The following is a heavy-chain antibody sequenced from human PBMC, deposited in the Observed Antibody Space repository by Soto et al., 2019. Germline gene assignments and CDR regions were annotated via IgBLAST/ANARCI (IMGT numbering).Heavy chain of an antibody. CDR3: ACGTSGQDDY. J-gene: IGHJ4*02. Sequence: PSETLSLTCSVSGGSISSYYWSWIRQPAGKGLEWIGRIYASGSPNYNPSLKSRVTMSVDTSKNQFSLRLNSVTAADTAVYYCACGTSGQDDYWGQGTLVTVSS. V-gene: IGHV4-4*07. D-gene: IGHD1-7*01. CDR1: GGSISSYY. CDR2: IYASGSP.